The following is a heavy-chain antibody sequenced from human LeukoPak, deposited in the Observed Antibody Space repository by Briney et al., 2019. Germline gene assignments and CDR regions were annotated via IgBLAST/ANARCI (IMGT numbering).Heavy chain of an antibody. D-gene: IGHD3-10*01. Sequence: ASVKVYCKASGYTFTSYGISWVRQAPGQGLEWMGWISAYNGNTNYAQKLQGRVTMTTDTSTSTAYMELRSLRSDDTAVYYCARVLGVGKDLITMVRGVFDYWGQGTLVTVSS. CDR2: ISAYNGNT. CDR3: ARVLGVGKDLITMVRGVFDY. V-gene: IGHV1-18*01. CDR1: GYTFTSYG. J-gene: IGHJ4*02.